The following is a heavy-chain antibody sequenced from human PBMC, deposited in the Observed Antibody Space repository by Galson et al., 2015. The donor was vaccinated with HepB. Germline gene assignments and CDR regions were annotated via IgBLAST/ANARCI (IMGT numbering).Heavy chain of an antibody. V-gene: IGHV4-39*01. J-gene: IGHJ4*02. Sequence: TLSLTCTVSGGSISSSSYYWNWIRQPPGKGLEWIASIYYNGNTYYHPSLKSRVTISIDTSKNQFSLKLTSMTAADTAVYYCARRYCSSTTCLSFDYWAQGTLVTVSS. CDR2: IYYNGNT. CDR3: ARRYCSSTTCLSFDY. D-gene: IGHD2-2*01. CDR1: GGSISSSSYY.